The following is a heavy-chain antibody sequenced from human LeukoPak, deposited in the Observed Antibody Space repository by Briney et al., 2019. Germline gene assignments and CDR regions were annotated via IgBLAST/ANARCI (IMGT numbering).Heavy chain of an antibody. Sequence: GGSLRLSCAASGFTFSSYCMSWVRQAPGKGLEWVANIKQDGSEKYYVGSVRGRFTISRDNAKNSLYLQMISLRAEDTAVYYCARDLRATTSPGSPQYWGQGTLVTVSS. J-gene: IGHJ4*02. CDR1: GFTFSSYC. CDR2: IKQDGSEK. CDR3: ARDLRATTSPGSPQY. V-gene: IGHV3-7*01. D-gene: IGHD1-1*01.